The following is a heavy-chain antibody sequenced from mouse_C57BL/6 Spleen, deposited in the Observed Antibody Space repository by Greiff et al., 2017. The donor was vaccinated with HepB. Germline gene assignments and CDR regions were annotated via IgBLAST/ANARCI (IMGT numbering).Heavy chain of an antibody. D-gene: IGHD1-1*01. Sequence: VQLQQSGPELVKPGASVKISCKASGYAFSSSWMNWVKQRPGKGLEWIGRIYPGDGDTNYNGKFKGKATLTADKSSSTAYRQLSSLTSEDSAVYFCARCGSSLYYFDYWGQSTTLTVSS. CDR2: IYPGDGDT. V-gene: IGHV1-82*01. CDR3: ARCGSSLYYFDY. CDR1: GYAFSSSW. J-gene: IGHJ2*01.